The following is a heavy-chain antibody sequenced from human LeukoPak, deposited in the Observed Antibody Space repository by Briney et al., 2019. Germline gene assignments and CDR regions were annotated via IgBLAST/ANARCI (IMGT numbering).Heavy chain of an antibody. CDR3: ARGGEAYDY. CDR2: ISSNSRYI. V-gene: IGHV3-21*06. J-gene: IGHJ4*02. D-gene: IGHD3-10*01. Sequence: GGSLRLSCAASGFTFSTYSMNWVRQAPGKGLEWVSSISSNSRYIYYADSMRGRFTISRDNAQNSLYLQMNNLRAEDTAVYYCARGGEAYDYWGQGTLVTVSS. CDR1: GFTFSTYS.